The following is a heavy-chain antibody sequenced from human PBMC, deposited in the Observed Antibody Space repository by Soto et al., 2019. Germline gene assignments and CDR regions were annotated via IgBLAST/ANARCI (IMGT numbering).Heavy chain of an antibody. CDR1: GFTFSDFT. V-gene: IGHV3-21*01. Sequence: EVQLVESGGGLVKPGGSLRLSCAASGFTFSDFTMNWVRQAPGKGLQWVSSISSGGSFISYADSVRGRFTISRDNAKNSLYLQVDSLRADDTAVFFCARGSRRTFACSGQGTLVTVSS. CDR3: ARGSRRTFAC. D-gene: IGHD2-15*01. J-gene: IGHJ4*02. CDR2: ISSGGSFI.